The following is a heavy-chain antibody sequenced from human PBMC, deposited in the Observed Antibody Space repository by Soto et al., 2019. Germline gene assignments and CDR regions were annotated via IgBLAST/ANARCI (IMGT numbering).Heavy chain of an antibody. V-gene: IGHV1-2*02. Sequence: ASVKVSCKASGYTFTDFHVHWVRQAPGQGLEWMGSINPNSGDTDSAQKFQARVTMATDRSINTVYMELSRLRSDDTAVYYCARHRFSSGSAYFDYWGQGTLVTVSS. J-gene: IGHJ4*02. CDR2: INPNSGDT. CDR1: GYTFTDFH. CDR3: ARHRFSSGSAYFDY. D-gene: IGHD3-22*01.